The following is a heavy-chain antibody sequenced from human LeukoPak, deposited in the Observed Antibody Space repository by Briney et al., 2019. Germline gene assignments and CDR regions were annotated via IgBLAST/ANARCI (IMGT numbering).Heavy chain of an antibody. V-gene: IGHV4-38-2*02. D-gene: IGHD3-22*01. CDR1: GYSISSGYY. J-gene: IGHJ5*02. CDR2: IYHSGST. CDR3: AREVVGYYDSSGYRGWFDP. Sequence: PSETLSLTCTVSGYSISSGYYWGWIRQPPGKGLEWIGSIYHSGSTYYNPSLKSRVTISVDTSKNQFSLKLSSVTAADTAVYYCAREVVGYYDSSGYRGWFDPWGQGTLVTVSS.